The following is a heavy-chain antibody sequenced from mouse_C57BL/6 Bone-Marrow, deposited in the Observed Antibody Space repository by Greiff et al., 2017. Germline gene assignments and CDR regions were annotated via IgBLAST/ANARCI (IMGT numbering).Heavy chain of an antibody. CDR1: GYSITSGYY. Sequence: DVKLVESGPGLVKPSQSLSLTCSVTGYSITSGYYWNWIRQFPGNKLEWMGYLSYDGSNNYHPSLKNRIYITRDTSKNQFFLKLHSVTTEDTSTYYCAREGSFYYFGYWGQGTILTVSS. CDR3: AREGSFYYFGY. J-gene: IGHJ2*01. V-gene: IGHV3-6*01. D-gene: IGHD1-1*01. CDR2: LSYDGSN.